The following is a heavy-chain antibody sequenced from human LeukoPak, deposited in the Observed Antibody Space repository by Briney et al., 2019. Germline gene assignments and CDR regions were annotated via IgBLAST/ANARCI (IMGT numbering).Heavy chain of an antibody. CDR2: IWYDGSNK. Sequence: GRSLRLSCAASGFTFSGSSMHWVRQAPGKGLEWVAVIWYDGSNKNYVDSVKGRFTISSDNSKNTLYLQMNSLRAEDTAVYYCAKGSYYDSSGRFYFDYWGQGTLVTVSS. CDR3: AKGSYYDSSGRFYFDY. V-gene: IGHV3-33*06. D-gene: IGHD3-22*01. J-gene: IGHJ4*02. CDR1: GFTFSGSS.